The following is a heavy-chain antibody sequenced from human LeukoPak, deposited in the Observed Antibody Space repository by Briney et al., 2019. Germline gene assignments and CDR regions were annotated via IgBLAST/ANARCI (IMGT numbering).Heavy chain of an antibody. CDR2: ISSSSSYI. CDR3: ARVGSSSWIYFDY. Sequence: GGSLRLSCAASGFTFSSYAITWIRQAPGKGLEWVSSISSSSSYIYYADSVKGRFTISRDNAKNSLYLQMNSLRAEDTAVYYCARVGSSSWIYFDYWGQGTLVTVSS. V-gene: IGHV3-21*01. D-gene: IGHD6-13*01. J-gene: IGHJ4*02. CDR1: GFTFSSYA.